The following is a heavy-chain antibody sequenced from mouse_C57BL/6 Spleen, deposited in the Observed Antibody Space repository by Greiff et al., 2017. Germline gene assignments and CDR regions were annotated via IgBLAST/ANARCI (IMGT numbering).Heavy chain of an antibody. CDR3: ASPYYCSSYGYFDV. CDR2: IYPGDGGT. CDR1: GYAFSSSW. J-gene: IGHJ1*03. V-gene: IGHV1-82*01. D-gene: IGHD1-1*01. Sequence: QVQLQQSGPELVKPGASVKISCKASGYAFSSSWMNWVKQRPGKGLEWIGRIYPGDGGTNYNGKFKGKATLTADKSSSTAYMQLSSLTSEDSAVYFCASPYYCSSYGYFDVWGTGTTVTVSS.